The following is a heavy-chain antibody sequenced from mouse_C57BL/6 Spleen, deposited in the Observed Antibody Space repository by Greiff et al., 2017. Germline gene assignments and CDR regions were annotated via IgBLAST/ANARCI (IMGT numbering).Heavy chain of an antibody. CDR3: ARWGYDYDVDY. CDR1: GYAFSSYW. D-gene: IGHD2-4*01. V-gene: IGHV1-80*01. Sequence: QVQLQQSGAELVKPGASVKISCKASGYAFSSYWMNWVKQRPGKGLEWIGQIYPGDGDTNYNGKFKGKATLTADKSSSTAYMQLSSLTSEDSAVYFCARWGYDYDVDYWGQGTTLTVSS. J-gene: IGHJ2*01. CDR2: IYPGDGDT.